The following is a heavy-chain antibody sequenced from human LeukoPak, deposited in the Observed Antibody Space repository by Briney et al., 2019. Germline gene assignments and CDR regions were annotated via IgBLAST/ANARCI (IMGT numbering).Heavy chain of an antibody. D-gene: IGHD2-2*01. J-gene: IGHJ4*02. V-gene: IGHV3-7*01. Sequence: GGSLRLSCAASGFTFSSYWMSWVRQAPGKGLEWVANIKQDGSEKYYVDSVKGRFTISRDNAKNSLYLKMNSLRAEDTAVYYCARAGQYIVVVPAAMSRVDYWGQGTLVTVSS. CDR3: ARAGQYIVVVPAAMSRVDY. CDR1: GFTFSSYW. CDR2: IKQDGSEK.